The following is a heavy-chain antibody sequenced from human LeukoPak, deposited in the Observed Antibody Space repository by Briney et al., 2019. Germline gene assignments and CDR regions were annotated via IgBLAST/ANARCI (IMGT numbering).Heavy chain of an antibody. CDR3: SRSYSYDPFYI. CDR2: IYSGGNT. CDR1: GFTFSNYG. J-gene: IGHJ3*02. D-gene: IGHD4-11*01. Sequence: GGSLRLSCAASGFTFSNYGMNWVRQAPGKGLEWVSVIYSGGNTYYADSVKGRFTISRDKSKTTMYLHMNSKSAEDTAVYYCSRSYSYDPFYIWGQGTKVTVSS. V-gene: IGHV3-53*01.